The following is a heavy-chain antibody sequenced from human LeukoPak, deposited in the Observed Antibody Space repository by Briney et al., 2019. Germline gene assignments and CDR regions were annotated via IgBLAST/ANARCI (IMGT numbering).Heavy chain of an antibody. D-gene: IGHD3-22*01. Sequence: ASVKVSCKVSGYTLTELSMHWVRQAPGKGLEWRGGFDPEDGETIYAQKFQGRVTMTEDTSTDTAYMELSSLRSEDTAVYYCATDSSGYYHAPYFDYWGQGTLVTVSS. CDR2: FDPEDGET. J-gene: IGHJ4*02. V-gene: IGHV1-24*01. CDR1: GYTLTELS. CDR3: ATDSSGYYHAPYFDY.